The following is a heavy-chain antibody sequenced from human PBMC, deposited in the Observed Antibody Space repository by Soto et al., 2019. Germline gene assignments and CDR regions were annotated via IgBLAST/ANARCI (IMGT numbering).Heavy chain of an antibody. Sequence: SETLCRTCAVSGDSISSGDYQWSWVPQPPGEGLERMGYIFYSGSTSYNASLKSRVTILVDNSKIQFSLKLSSVTAADTAVYYRARARERRNYFGCRGQGTRVTVSS. CDR3: ARARERRNYFGC. J-gene: IGHJ4*02. CDR1: GDSISSGDYQ. V-gene: IGHV4-30-4*01. CDR2: IFYSGST.